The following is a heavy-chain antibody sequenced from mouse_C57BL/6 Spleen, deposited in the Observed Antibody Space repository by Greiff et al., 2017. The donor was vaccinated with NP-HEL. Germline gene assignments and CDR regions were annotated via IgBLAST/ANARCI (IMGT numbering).Heavy chain of an antibody. CDR3: ARHHGSSYGWYFDV. Sequence: EVQVVESGGGLVKPGGSLKLSCAASGFTFSDYGMHWVRQAPEKGLEWVAYISSGSSTIYYADTVKGRFTISRDNAKNTLFLQMTSLRSEDTAMYYCARHHGSSYGWYFDVWGTGTTVTVSS. CDR2: ISSGSSTI. CDR1: GFTFSDYG. D-gene: IGHD1-1*01. J-gene: IGHJ1*03. V-gene: IGHV5-17*01.